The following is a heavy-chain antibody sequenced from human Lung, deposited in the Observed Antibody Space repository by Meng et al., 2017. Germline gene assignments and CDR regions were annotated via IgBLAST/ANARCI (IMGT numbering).Heavy chain of an antibody. J-gene: IGHJ5*02. D-gene: IGHD5-18*01. CDR3: AKEAAMAS. V-gene: IGHV3-23*01. Sequence: EVQLRGSGGGLVQPGGSLRLSCAASGFIFTAFSMTWVRQAPGKGLEWVSTISSTGDSTFYPDSVKGRFIVSRDNSKNTLYLQMNSLRAEDTAIYYCAKEAAMASWGQGTLVTVSS. CDR1: GFIFTAFS. CDR2: ISSTGDST.